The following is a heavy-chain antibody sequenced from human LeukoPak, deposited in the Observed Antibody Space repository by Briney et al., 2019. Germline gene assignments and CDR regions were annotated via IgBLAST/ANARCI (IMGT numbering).Heavy chain of an antibody. CDR2: IYYSGST. D-gene: IGHD1-26*01. CDR1: GGSISSSSYY. V-gene: IGHV4-39*07. Sequence: SETLSLTCTVSGGSISSSSYYWGWIRQPPGKGLEWIGSIYYSGSTYYNPSLKSRVTISVDTSKNQFSLKLSSVTAADTAVYYCARDSIVGALFDYWGQGTLVTVSS. CDR3: ARDSIVGALFDY. J-gene: IGHJ4*02.